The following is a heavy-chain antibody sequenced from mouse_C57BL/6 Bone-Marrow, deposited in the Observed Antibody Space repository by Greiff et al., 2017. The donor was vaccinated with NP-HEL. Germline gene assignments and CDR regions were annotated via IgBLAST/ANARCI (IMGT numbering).Heavy chain of an antibody. Sequence: EVKLVESGGGLVQPGGSMKLSCVASGFTFSNYWMNWVRQSPEKGLEWVAQIRLKSDNYATHYAESVKGRFTNSREDSKISVYLQMNNLRAEDTVIYYCTGNWAWFAYWGQGTLVTVSA. V-gene: IGHV6-3*01. CDR1: GFTFSNYW. J-gene: IGHJ3*01. CDR2: IRLKSDNYAT. CDR3: TGNWAWFAY. D-gene: IGHD4-1*01.